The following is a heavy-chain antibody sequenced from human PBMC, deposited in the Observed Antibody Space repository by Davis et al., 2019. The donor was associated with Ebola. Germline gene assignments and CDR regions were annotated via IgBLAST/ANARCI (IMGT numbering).Heavy chain of an antibody. V-gene: IGHV1-18*04. CDR2: INPHNGNT. CDR3: ARDLATVTTEGDY. D-gene: IGHD4-17*01. CDR1: GYTFTSYG. J-gene: IGHJ4*02. Sequence: AASVKVSCKASGYTFTSYGISWVRQAPGQGLEWMGWINPHNGNTNYAQNVQGRVIMTSDTATSTAYMELSSLRSEDTAVYYCARDLATVTTEGDYWGQGTLVTVSS.